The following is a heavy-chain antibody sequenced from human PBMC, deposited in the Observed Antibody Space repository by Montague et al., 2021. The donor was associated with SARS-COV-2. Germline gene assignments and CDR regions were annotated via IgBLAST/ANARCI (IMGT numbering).Heavy chain of an antibody. V-gene: IGHV4-61*02. CDR2: IYTSGTT. Sequence: ILSLTCTVSGGSISSGSYYWSWIRQPAGKGLEWIGRIYTSGTTDYNSSLESRVFMSVDTSTNQFSLSLTSVTAADTAVYFCARFGSGTLEFDLWGQGTLVTVSS. CDR1: GGSISSGSYY. J-gene: IGHJ4*02. D-gene: IGHD1-26*01. CDR3: ARFGSGTLEFDL.